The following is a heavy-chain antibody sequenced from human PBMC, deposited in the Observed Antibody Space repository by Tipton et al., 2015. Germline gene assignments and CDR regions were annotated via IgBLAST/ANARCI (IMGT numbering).Heavy chain of an antibody. CDR1: SDSISKYY. Sequence: TLSLTCSVSSDSISKYYWSWIRQPPGKELEWIGYIQYSGSTNYNPSLKSRVTISVDTSKTQFSLKMSSVTASDTAVYYCARARGRHGGLLDSWGQGTLVTVSS. J-gene: IGHJ4*02. CDR2: IQYSGST. V-gene: IGHV4-59*01. D-gene: IGHD4-23*01. CDR3: ARARGRHGGLLDS.